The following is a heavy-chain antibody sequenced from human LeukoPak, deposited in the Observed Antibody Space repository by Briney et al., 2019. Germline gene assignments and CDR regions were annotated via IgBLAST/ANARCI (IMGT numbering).Heavy chain of an antibody. CDR2: IYPGDSDT. V-gene: IGHV5-51*01. D-gene: IGHD5-12*01. CDR3: ARDRYSAYDWNY. Sequence: GESLKISCKGSGYSFSTYRIGWVRQMPGKGLEWMGVIYPGDSDTRYSPSFQGQVTISADKSISTAYLQWSSLKASDTAIYYCARDRYSAYDWNYWGQGTLVTVSS. CDR1: GYSFSTYR. J-gene: IGHJ4*02.